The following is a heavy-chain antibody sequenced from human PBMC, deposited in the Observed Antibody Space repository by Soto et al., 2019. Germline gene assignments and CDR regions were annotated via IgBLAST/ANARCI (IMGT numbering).Heavy chain of an antibody. CDR2: ISWNSGSI. D-gene: IGHD6-13*01. J-gene: IGHJ3*02. CDR3: AKDILGSGSSWYDAFDI. V-gene: IGHV3-9*01. CDR1: GFTFDDYA. Sequence: SLRLSCAASGFTFDDYAMHWVRQAPGKGLEWVSGISWNSGSIGYADSVKGRFTISRDNAKNSLYLQMNSLRAEDTALYYCAKDILGSGSSWYDAFDIWGQGTMVTVSS.